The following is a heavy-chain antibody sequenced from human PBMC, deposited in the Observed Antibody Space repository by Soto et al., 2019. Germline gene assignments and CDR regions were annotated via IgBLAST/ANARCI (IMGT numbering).Heavy chain of an antibody. J-gene: IGHJ3*02. CDR1: SFTVSSNY. V-gene: IGHV3-53*01. D-gene: IGHD5-18*01. CDR2: IYSGGST. CDR3: AKEDDGCPNGYFDI. Sequence: PGGSLRLSCAASSFTVSSNYMSWVRQAPGKGLEWVSVIYSGGSTYYADSVKGRFTISRHNSKNTVYVQMNSLRSEDTAIYYCAKEDDGCPNGYFDIWAQGTLVTVSS.